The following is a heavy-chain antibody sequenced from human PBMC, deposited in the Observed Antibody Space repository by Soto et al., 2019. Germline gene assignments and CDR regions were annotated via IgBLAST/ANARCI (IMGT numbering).Heavy chain of an antibody. CDR2: ISYSGSTI. D-gene: IGHD3-22*01. CDR1: GFTFSSYE. V-gene: IGHV3-48*03. J-gene: IGHJ4*02. Sequence: GGSLRLSCAASGFTFSSYEMNWVRQAPGKGLEWVSYISYSGSTIYYADSVKGRFTISRDNAKNSLYLQMNSLRAEDTAVYYCARDYYDGSHYYPAGCDYWGQGTLVTVSS. CDR3: ARDYYDGSHYYPAGCDY.